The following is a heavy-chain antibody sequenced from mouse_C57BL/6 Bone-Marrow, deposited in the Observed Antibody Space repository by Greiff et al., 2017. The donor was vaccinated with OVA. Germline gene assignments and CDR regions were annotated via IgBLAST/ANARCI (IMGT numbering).Heavy chain of an antibody. CDR2: IYPGDGDT. V-gene: IGHV1-80*01. CDR1: GYAFSSYW. CDR3: ARRDGSSLYWYFDV. J-gene: IGHJ1*03. Sequence: QVQLQQSGAELVKPGASVKISCKASGYAFSSYWMNWVKQRPGKGLEWIGQIYPGDGDTNYNGKFKGKATLTADKSSSTAYMQLSSLTSEDSAVYFCARRDGSSLYWYFDVWGTGTTVTVSS. D-gene: IGHD1-1*01.